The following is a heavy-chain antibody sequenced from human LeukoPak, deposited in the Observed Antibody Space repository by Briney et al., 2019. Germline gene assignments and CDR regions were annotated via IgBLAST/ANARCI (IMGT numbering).Heavy chain of an antibody. CDR1: GFTFSSYW. V-gene: IGHV3-7*01. CDR3: ARDMRAAAGPYYYYGMDV. Sequence: GSLRLSCAASGFTFSSYWMSWVRQAPGKGLEWVANIKQDGSEKYYVDSVKGRFTISRDNAKNSLYLQMNSLRAEDTAVYYCARDMRAAAGPYYYYGMDVWGQGTTVTVSS. J-gene: IGHJ6*02. CDR2: IKQDGSEK. D-gene: IGHD6-13*01.